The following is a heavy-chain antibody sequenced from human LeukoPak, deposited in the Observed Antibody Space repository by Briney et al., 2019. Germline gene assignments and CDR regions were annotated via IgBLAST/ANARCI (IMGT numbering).Heavy chain of an antibody. CDR3: AKYYHSGSLDY. J-gene: IGHJ4*02. CDR1: GYSIGSSNW. V-gene: IGHV4-4*02. D-gene: IGHD3-10*01. CDR2: IYPSGST. Sequence: SETLSLTCAVSGYSIGSSNWWSWVRQPPGKGLQWIGEIYPSGSTNYNPSLKSRVTISIDKSKNQFSLRLSSVTAADTAVYYCAKYYHSGSLDYWGQGTLVTVSS.